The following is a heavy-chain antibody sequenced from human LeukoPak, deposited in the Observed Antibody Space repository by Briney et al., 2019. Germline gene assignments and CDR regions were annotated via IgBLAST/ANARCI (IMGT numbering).Heavy chain of an antibody. J-gene: IGHJ4*02. Sequence: AASLKISSTGSGSSFTSYWICWVRPLPEKRLERMGIIYPGDSDTRYSPSFQGQVTISADKSISTAYLQWSSLKASDTAMYYCARGCSGGSCYRWGQGTLVTVSS. CDR3: ARGCSGGSCYR. D-gene: IGHD2-15*01. CDR1: GSSFTSYW. V-gene: IGHV5-51*01. CDR2: IYPGDSDT.